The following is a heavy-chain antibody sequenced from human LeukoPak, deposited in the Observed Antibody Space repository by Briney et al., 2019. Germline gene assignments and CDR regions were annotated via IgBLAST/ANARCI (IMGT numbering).Heavy chain of an antibody. CDR1: GYSISSGYY. CDR3: ARHTIAPYTGIAVLGDFDY. D-gene: IGHD6-19*01. J-gene: IGHJ4*02. CDR2: IYHSGST. Sequence: SETLSLTCAVSGYSISSGYYWGWIRQPPGKGLEWIGSIYHSGSTYYNPSLKSRVTIPVDTSKNQFSLKLSSVTAADTAVYYCARHTIAPYTGIAVLGDFDYWGQGTLVTVSS. V-gene: IGHV4-38-2*01.